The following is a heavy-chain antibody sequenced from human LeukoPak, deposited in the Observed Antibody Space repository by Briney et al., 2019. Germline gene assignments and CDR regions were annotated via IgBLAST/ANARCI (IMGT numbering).Heavy chain of an antibody. V-gene: IGHV3-11*04. CDR2: ISSSGSTI. D-gene: IGHD3-3*01. CDR1: GFTFSDYY. Sequence: PGGSLRLSCAASGFTFSDYYMSWLRQAPGKGLEWVSYISSSGSTIYYADSVKGRFTISRDNTKNSLYLQMNSLRAEDTAVYYCAKDAEVGTLFGVLSRYNWFDPWGQGALVTVSS. CDR3: AKDAEVGTLFGVLSRYNWFDP. J-gene: IGHJ5*02.